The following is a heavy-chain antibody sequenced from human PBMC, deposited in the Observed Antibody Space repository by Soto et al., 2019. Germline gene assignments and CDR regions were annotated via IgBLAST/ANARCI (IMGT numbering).Heavy chain of an antibody. J-gene: IGHJ6*02. D-gene: IGHD2-2*01. CDR2: ISGSGGST. Sequence: GGSLRLSCAASGFTFSSYAMSWVRQAPGKGLEWVSAISGSGGSTYYADSVKGRFTISRDNSKNTLYLQMNSMRAEDTAVYYCAKDGGGGYCSSTSCYGYYYYYYGMDVWGQGTTVTVSS. V-gene: IGHV3-23*01. CDR3: AKDGGGGYCSSTSCYGYYYYYYGMDV. CDR1: GFTFSSYA.